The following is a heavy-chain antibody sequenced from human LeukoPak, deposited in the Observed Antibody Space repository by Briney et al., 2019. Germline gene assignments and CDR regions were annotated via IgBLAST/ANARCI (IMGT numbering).Heavy chain of an antibody. Sequence: SQTLSLTCTVSGGSISSGSYYWSWIRQPAGKGLEWIGRIYTSGSTNYNPSLKSRVTISVDTSKNQFSLKLSSVTAADTAVYYCARTPIIGKIAARTFDYWGQGTLVTVSS. CDR1: GGSISSGSYY. J-gene: IGHJ4*02. V-gene: IGHV4-61*02. CDR2: IYTSGST. CDR3: ARTPIIGKIAARTFDY. D-gene: IGHD6-6*01.